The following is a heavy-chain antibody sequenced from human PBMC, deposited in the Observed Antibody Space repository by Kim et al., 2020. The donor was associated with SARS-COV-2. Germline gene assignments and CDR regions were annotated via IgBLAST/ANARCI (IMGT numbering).Heavy chain of an antibody. CDR3: AKDIEDIVDGRYGMDV. CDR1: GFTFDDYA. J-gene: IGHJ6*02. D-gene: IGHD2-15*01. CDR2: ISWNSGSI. Sequence: GGSLRLSCAASGFTFDDYAMHWVRQAPGKGLEWVSGISWNSGSIGYADSVKGRFTISRDNAKNSLYLQMNSLRAEDTALYYCAKDIEDIVDGRYGMDVWGQGTTVTVSS. V-gene: IGHV3-9*01.